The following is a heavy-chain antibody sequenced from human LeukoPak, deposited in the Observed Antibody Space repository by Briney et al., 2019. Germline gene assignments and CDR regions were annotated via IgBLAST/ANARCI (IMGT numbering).Heavy chain of an antibody. V-gene: IGHV1-2*02. CDR2: INPNSGGT. CDR1: GYTFTGYY. CDR3: ARALRRNSGYYVSDY. Sequence: ASVKVSCKASGYTFTGYYMHWARQAPGQGLEWMGWINPNSGGTNYAQKFQGRVTMTRDTSISTAYVELSRLRSDDTAVYYCARALRRNSGYYVSDYWGQGTLVTVSS. J-gene: IGHJ4*02. D-gene: IGHD3-22*01.